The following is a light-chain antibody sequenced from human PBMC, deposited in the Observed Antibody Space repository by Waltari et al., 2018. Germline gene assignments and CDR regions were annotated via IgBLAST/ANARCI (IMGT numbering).Light chain of an antibody. J-gene: IGLJ1*01. CDR3: SSYRSTSTPYV. CDR2: EVN. V-gene: IGLV2-14*01. Sequence: QSALTQPASVSGSPGQSITIPCTGTDRDVGSYDYVSWYQQYPGKAPKLMIYEVNNRPTVFFSRFSGSKSGNTASLTISGLQPEDEGDYYCSSYRSTSTPYVFGTGTKVTVL. CDR1: DRDVGSYDY.